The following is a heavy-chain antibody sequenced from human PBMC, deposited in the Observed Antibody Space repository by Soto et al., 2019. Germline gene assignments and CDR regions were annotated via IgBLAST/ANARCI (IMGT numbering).Heavy chain of an antibody. CDR3: ARGTGTAVHLYYYYYYGMDV. CDR2: ISSSGSTI. J-gene: IGHJ6*02. CDR1: GFTFSSYE. V-gene: IGHV3-48*03. D-gene: IGHD3-10*01. Sequence: EVQLVESGGGLVQPGGSLRLSCAASGFTFSSYEMNWVRQAPGKGLEWVSYISSSGSTIYYADSVKGRFTISRDNAKNSLYLQMNSLRAEDTAVYYCARGTGTAVHLYYYYYYGMDVWGQGTTVTVSS.